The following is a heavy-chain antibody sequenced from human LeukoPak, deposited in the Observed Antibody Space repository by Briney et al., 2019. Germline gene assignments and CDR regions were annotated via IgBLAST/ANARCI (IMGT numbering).Heavy chain of an antibody. CDR1: GGTFSTYP. J-gene: IGHJ3*02. CDR3: ARERAPYYYDRSGYHHDAFDI. V-gene: IGHV1-69*04. CDR2: IIPILGIA. Sequence: SVTVSCKASGGTFSTYPINWVRQAPGQGFEWMGRIIPILGIASYAQNFQGRVTFTADKSTNTAYMELSSLRSEDTAVFYCARERAPYYYDRSGYHHDAFDIWGPATMVTVSS. D-gene: IGHD3-22*01.